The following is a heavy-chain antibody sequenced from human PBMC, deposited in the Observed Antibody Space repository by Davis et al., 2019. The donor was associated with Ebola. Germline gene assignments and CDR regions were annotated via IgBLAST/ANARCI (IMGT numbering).Heavy chain of an antibody. Sequence: SCKASGGTFSSYAISWVRQAPGKGLEWVAVIWYDGSNKYYADSVKGRFTISRDNSKNTLYLQMNSLRAEDTAVYYCARESFYYGMDVWGQGTTVTVSS. CDR3: ARESFYYGMDV. CDR1: GGTFSSYA. V-gene: IGHV3-33*01. J-gene: IGHJ6*02. CDR2: IWYDGSNK.